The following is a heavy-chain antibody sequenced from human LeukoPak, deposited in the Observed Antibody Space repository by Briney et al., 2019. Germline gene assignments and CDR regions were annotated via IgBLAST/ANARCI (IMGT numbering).Heavy chain of an antibody. D-gene: IGHD1-26*01. J-gene: IGHJ4*02. V-gene: IGHV3-30*03. Sequence: GGSLRLSCAASGFTFSSYGMHWVRQAPGKGLEWVAVISYDGSNKYYADSVKGRFTISRDNSKNTLYLQMNSLRAEDTAVYYCARGVGATHFDYWGQGTLVTVSS. CDR3: ARGVGATHFDY. CDR1: GFTFSSYG. CDR2: ISYDGSNK.